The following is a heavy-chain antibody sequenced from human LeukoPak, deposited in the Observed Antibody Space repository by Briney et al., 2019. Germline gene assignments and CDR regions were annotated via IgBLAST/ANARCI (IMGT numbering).Heavy chain of an antibody. CDR3: ARARGSSGWVHMFDY. V-gene: IGHV1-18*01. CDR1: GYSFNDYG. D-gene: IGHD6-19*01. J-gene: IGHJ4*02. CDR2: ISGYTGKT. Sequence: ASVKVSCKGSGYSFNDYGISWVRQAPGQGLEWMGWISGYTGKTNYAQKVQGRVTMTTDTSTTTVHMELRSLRADDTAVYYCARARGSSGWVHMFDYWGQGTQVTVSS.